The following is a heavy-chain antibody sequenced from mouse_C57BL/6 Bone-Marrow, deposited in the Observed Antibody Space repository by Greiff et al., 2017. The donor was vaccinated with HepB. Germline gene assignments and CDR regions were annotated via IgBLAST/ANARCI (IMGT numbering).Heavy chain of an antibody. D-gene: IGHD1-1*01. CDR1: GYTFTNYW. Sequence: VKLMESGAELVRPGTSVKMSCKASGYTFTNYWIGWAKQRPGHGLEWIGDIYPGGGYTNYNEKFKGKATLTADKSSSTAYMQFSSLTSEDSAIYYCAREGLLFMDYWGQGTSVTVSS. CDR2: IYPGGGYT. V-gene: IGHV1-63*01. J-gene: IGHJ4*01. CDR3: AREGLLFMDY.